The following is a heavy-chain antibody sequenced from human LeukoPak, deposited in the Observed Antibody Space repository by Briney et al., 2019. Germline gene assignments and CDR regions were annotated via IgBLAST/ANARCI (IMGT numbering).Heavy chain of an antibody. CDR3: AKESGKFDY. CDR1: GLNFDDSA. CDR2: ISADGGST. Sequence: GGSLRLSCVASGLNFDDSAMHWVRQAPGKGLEWVSLISADGGSTFSADSVKGRFSLSRDNSKNSLYLQMNSLRSEDTAMYYCAKESGKFDYWGQGTLVAVSS. V-gene: IGHV3-43*02. J-gene: IGHJ4*02.